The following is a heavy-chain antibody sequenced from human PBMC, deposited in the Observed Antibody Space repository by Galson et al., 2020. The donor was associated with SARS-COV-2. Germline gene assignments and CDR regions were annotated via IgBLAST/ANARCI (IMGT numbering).Heavy chain of an antibody. CDR2: IYHSGST. CDR1: GGSISSSNW. J-gene: IGHJ5*02. V-gene: IGHV4-4*02. Sequence: SETLSLTCAVSGGSISSSNWWSWVRQPPGTGLEWIGEIYHSGSTNYNPSLKSRVTISVDKSKNQFSLKLSSVTAADTAVYYCAREDKADKFDPWGQGSLVTVSS. CDR3: AREDKADKFDP. D-gene: IGHD2-15*01.